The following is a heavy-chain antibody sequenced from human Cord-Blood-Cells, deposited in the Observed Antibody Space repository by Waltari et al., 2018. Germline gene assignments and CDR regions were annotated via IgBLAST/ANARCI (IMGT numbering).Heavy chain of an antibody. D-gene: IGHD6-13*01. CDR1: GGPFSSFT. Sequence: QVQLVQSGAEVKKPGSSVKVSCKASGGPFSSFTISWVRHAPGQGLEWMGRIIPILGIANYAQKFQGRVTITADKSTSTAYMELSSLRSEDTAVYYCAREDSSSWYYFDYWGQGTLVTVSS. CDR3: AREDSSSWYYFDY. J-gene: IGHJ4*02. V-gene: IGHV1-69*08. CDR2: IIPILGIA.